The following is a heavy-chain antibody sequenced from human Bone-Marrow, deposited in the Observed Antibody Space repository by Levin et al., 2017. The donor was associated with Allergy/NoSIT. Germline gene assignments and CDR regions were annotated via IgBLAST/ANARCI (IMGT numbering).Heavy chain of an antibody. V-gene: IGHV1-8*01. CDR3: ARIMARGWAGLAPDPFEN. CDR2: MNPKSGNT. J-gene: IGHJ3*02. CDR1: GYTFTNFD. D-gene: IGHD3-16*01. Sequence: ASVKVSCKTSGYTFTNFDINWVRQATGQGLEWMGWMNPKSGNTGYGQRFQGRVTMTRNTSISTAYMELRGLRSDDTAIYYCARIMARGWAGLAPDPFENWGQGTMVTVSA.